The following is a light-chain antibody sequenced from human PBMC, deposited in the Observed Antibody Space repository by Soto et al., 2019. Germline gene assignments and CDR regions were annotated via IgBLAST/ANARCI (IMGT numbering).Light chain of an antibody. CDR1: QSLLHSNGYNY. CDR2: LGS. J-gene: IGKJ2*01. CDR3: MQALQTPNT. V-gene: IGKV2-28*01. Sequence: DLVMTQSPLSLPVTPGEPASISCRSSQSLLHSNGYNYLDWYLQKPGQSPQLLIYLGSNRASGVPDRFSGSGSGTDFTLKSSRVEAEDVGVYYCMQALQTPNTFGQGTKLEIK.